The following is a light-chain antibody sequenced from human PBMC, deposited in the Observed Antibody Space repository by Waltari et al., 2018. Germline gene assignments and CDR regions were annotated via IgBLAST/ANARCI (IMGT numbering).Light chain of an antibody. CDR3: LVYMGSGIWV. Sequence: QTVVTQEPSLSVSPGGTVTLTCALSSGSFSSTSYVSWYQQSPGQPPGTLVYKTNPRSNGVPDRFSGSILGSEAALTITGAQADDESNYYCLVYMGSGIWVFGGGTKLTV. V-gene: IGLV8-61*01. J-gene: IGLJ3*02. CDR2: KTN. CDR1: SGSFSSTSY.